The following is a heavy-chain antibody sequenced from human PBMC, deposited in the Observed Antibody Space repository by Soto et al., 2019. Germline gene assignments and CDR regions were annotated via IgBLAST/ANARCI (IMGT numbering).Heavy chain of an antibody. CDR1: GGSITGGSISSYY. Sequence: SETLSLTCTVSGGSITGGSISSYYWGWMRQPPGKGLEWIASFHYSGRTYYSPSLESRVTISVDTSKNQFSLKVSSVTAADTAVFYCARLAGYCSGTNCYGYYGMDVWGQGSTVTVSS. CDR2: FHYSGRT. D-gene: IGHD2-2*01. V-gene: IGHV4-39*01. J-gene: IGHJ6*02. CDR3: ARLAGYCSGTNCYGYYGMDV.